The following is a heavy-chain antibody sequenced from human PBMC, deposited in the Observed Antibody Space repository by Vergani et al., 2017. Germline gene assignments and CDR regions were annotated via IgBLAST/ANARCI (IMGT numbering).Heavy chain of an antibody. D-gene: IGHD2-8*01. J-gene: IGHJ3*02. CDR3: ARDRDIVLMVYAIYAFDI. V-gene: IGHV3-33*01. CDR1: GFTFSSYG. CDR2: IWYDGSNK. Sequence: QVQLVESGGAVVQPGRSLRLSCAASGFTFSSYGMHWVRQAPGKGLEWVAVIWYDGSNKYYADSVKGRFTISRDNSKNTLYLQMNSLRAEDTAVYYCARDRDIVLMVYAIYAFDIWGQGTMVTVSS.